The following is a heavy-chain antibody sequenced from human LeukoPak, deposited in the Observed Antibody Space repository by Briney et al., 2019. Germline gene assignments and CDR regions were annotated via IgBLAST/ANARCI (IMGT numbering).Heavy chain of an antibody. J-gene: IGHJ6*03. CDR2: INHSGST. Sequence: SETLSLTCVVYGGSFSGYFWSWIRQPPGKGLEWIGEINHSGSTKYNPSLKSRVTISVDMSKNQFSLKLSSVTAADTAVYYCASAYCSSTSCYGGYYYYYYMDVWGKGTTVTVSS. V-gene: IGHV4-34*01. D-gene: IGHD2-2*01. CDR3: ASAYCSSTSCYGGYYYYYYMDV. CDR1: GGSFSGYF.